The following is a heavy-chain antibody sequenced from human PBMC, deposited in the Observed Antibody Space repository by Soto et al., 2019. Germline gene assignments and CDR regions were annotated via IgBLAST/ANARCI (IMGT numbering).Heavy chain of an antibody. Sequence: EVQLLESGGGLVQPGGSLRLSCVGSGFPFSNYAMTWVRQAPGKGLEWVSVISGSGNNTYQADAVKGRFTISRANSKNTLYLQMSSLRAEDSAVYFCAKVTVPFLEWVARYYFDYWGQGTLVTVSS. CDR1: GFPFSNYA. CDR2: ISGSGNNT. J-gene: IGHJ4*02. V-gene: IGHV3-23*01. CDR3: AKVTVPFLEWVARYYFDY. D-gene: IGHD3-3*02.